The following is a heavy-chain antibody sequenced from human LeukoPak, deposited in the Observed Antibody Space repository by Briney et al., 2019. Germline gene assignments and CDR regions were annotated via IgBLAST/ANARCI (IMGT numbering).Heavy chain of an antibody. D-gene: IGHD6-19*01. CDR1: GFTFSSYA. J-gene: IGHJ6*02. CDR2: ISSTSNYI. V-gene: IGHV3-21*01. CDR3: ARDISDYGMDV. Sequence: GGSLRLSCAASGFTFSSYAMSWVRQAPGKGLEWVSSISSTSNYIYHADSVKGRFTISRDNAKHSLYLQMNSLRAEDTAVYYCARDISDYGMDVWGQGTTVTVSS.